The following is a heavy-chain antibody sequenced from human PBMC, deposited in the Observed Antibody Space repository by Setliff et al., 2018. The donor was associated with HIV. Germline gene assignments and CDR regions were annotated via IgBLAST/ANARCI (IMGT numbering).Heavy chain of an antibody. CDR3: ATEGGSSGHAGYFDN. V-gene: IGHV3-23*03. Sequence: HPGGSLRLSCGASGFTFSSNAMSWVRQAPGKGLEWVSLIYADGAFTYYADSVKGRFTISRDNAGTTVYLQMSGLRAEDTAVHYCATEGGSSGHAGYFDNWGQGTQVTVSS. D-gene: IGHD6-19*01. CDR2: IYADGAFT. J-gene: IGHJ4*02. CDR1: GFTFSSNA.